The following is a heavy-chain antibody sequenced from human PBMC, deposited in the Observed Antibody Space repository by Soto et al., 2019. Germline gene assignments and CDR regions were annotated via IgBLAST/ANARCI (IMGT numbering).Heavy chain of an antibody. D-gene: IGHD3-10*01. CDR2: IYWDDDK. CDR1: GFSLSTSGVG. CDR3: AHSPETYMVRGVIGLFDY. Sequence: QITLKESGPTLVKPTQTLTLTCTFSGFSLSTSGVGVGWIRQPPGKALEWLALIYWDDDKRYSPSLKSRLTITKDTSKNQVVLTMTNMDPVDTATYYCAHSPETYMVRGVIGLFDYWGQGTLVTVSS. V-gene: IGHV2-5*02. J-gene: IGHJ4*02.